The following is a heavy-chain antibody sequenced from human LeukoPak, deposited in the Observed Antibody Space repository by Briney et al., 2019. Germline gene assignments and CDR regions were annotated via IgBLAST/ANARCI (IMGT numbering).Heavy chain of an antibody. J-gene: IGHJ5*02. CDR3: VRDYFCSGGTCDDCFDP. CDR1: GYTFTNYG. CDR2: ISPYDHDT. V-gene: IGHV1-18*01. D-gene: IGHD2-15*01. Sequence: GASVKVSCKASGYTFTNYGISWVRQAPGQGLEWMAWISPYDHDTNYAQKFRGRVTMTTDTSTSTAYMELRSLGSDDTAVYYCVRDYFCSGGTCDDCFDPWGQGTLVTVSS.